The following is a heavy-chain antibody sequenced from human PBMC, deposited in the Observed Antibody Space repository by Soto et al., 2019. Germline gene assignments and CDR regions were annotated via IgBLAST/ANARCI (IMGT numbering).Heavy chain of an antibody. D-gene: IGHD2-15*01. J-gene: IGHJ6*02. Sequence: LRPSSPSSGFTFSTYGMHGFRQAPGRGLEWVAVIWYDGSNKYYADSVKGRFSISRDNSNNTLYLQMNSLRAEDTAVYYCASLDCSGGSCYSDYYYYYGMDVWGQGT. CDR2: IWYDGSNK. CDR1: GFTFSTYG. V-gene: IGHV3-33*01. CDR3: ASLDCSGGSCYSDYYYYYGMDV.